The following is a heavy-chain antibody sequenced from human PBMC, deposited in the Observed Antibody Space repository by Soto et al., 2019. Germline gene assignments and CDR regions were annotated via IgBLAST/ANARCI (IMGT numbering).Heavy chain of an antibody. CDR2: ISAHNGNP. J-gene: IGHJ4*02. V-gene: IGHV1-18*01. Sequence: QVHLVQSGAEVKKPGASVKVSCKGSGYGFTTYGITWVRQAPGQGLEWMAWISAHNGNPNYAQKLQGRVTVTRDTSTSTAYIELRSLRSDDTAVYYCARGRYGDYWGQGALVTVSS. CDR3: ARGRYGDY. CDR1: GYGFTTYG. D-gene: IGHD1-1*01.